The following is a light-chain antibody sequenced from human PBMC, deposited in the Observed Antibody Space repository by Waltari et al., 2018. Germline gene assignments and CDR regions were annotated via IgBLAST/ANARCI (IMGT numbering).Light chain of an antibody. CDR2: EVS. V-gene: IGLV2-8*01. CDR1: SCDAGCYNY. Sequence: QSALTQPPSASGSPGQSVTISCPGTSCDAGCYNYVSWYQQHPGKAPKVMIYEVSKRPSGVPDRFSGAKSGNTASLTVSGLQAEDEADYYCSSYAGSNRGVFGGGTKLTVL. J-gene: IGLJ2*01. CDR3: SSYAGSNRGV.